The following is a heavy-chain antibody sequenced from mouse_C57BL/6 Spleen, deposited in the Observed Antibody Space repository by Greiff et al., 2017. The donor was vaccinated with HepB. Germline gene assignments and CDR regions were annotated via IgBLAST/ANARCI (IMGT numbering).Heavy chain of an antibody. Sequence: EVQVVESGGGLVQPGGSLKLSCAASGFTFSDYYMYWVRQTPEKRLEWVAYISNGGGSTYYPDTVKGRFTISRDNAKNTLYLQMSRLKSEDTAMYYCARHYYYGSSYVLYAMDYWGQGTSVTVSS. CDR1: GFTFSDYY. J-gene: IGHJ4*01. D-gene: IGHD1-1*01. CDR3: ARHYYYGSSYVLYAMDY. CDR2: ISNGGGST. V-gene: IGHV5-12*01.